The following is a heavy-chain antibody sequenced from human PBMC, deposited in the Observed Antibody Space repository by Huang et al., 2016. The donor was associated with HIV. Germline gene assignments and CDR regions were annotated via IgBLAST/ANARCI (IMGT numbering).Heavy chain of an antibody. D-gene: IGHD2-21*01. J-gene: IGHJ4*01. CDR1: GYTFTRYD. CDR2: MNPNSGNT. V-gene: IGHV1-8*01. CDR3: ARGRGWLSGLDY. Sequence: QVQLVQSGAEVKKPGASVKVSCKASGYTFTRYDINWVRQATGKGPEWMGWMNPNSGNTGFAQKFQGRVAMTRNTSINTAYMELRSRRSEDTAVYFCARGRGWLSGLDYWGPGTRVTVPS.